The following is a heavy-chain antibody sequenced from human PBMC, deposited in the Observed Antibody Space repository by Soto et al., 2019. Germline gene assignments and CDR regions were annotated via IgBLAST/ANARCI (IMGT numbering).Heavy chain of an antibody. J-gene: IGHJ6*03. CDR1: GFTFSSYA. Sequence: AGGSLRLSCAASGFTFSSYAMSWVRQAPGKGLEWVSAISAGGGSTYYADSVKGRFTISRDNSKSTLSLQMNSLRAEDTAVYYCAKRRPYCSSTSCPMDVWGKGTTVTVSS. V-gene: IGHV3-23*01. D-gene: IGHD2-2*01. CDR2: ISAGGGST. CDR3: AKRRPYCSSTSCPMDV.